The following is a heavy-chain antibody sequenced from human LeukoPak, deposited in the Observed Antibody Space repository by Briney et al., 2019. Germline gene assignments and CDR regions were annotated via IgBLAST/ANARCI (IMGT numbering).Heavy chain of an antibody. D-gene: IGHD7-27*01. CDR2: VNGRGATT. CDR1: GFTFSDYA. CDR3: AKAPATGEGYYFYYMDV. V-gene: IGHV3-23*01. J-gene: IGHJ6*03. Sequence: PGGSLRLSCAASSFASGFTFSDYAVSWVRQAPGKGPEWVASVNGRGATTYYADSVRGRFTISRDNSKNTLYLQMISLGADDTAIYFCAKAPATGEGYYFYYMDVWGKGTTVTVSS.